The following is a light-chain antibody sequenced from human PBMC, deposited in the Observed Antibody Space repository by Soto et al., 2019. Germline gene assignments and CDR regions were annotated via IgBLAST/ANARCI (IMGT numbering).Light chain of an antibody. J-gene: IGKJ5*01. CDR3: QQYDDYPIT. V-gene: IGKV1-33*01. CDR2: DAS. Sequence: DIQMTQSPSSLSASVVDRVTITCQASQDIRKYLNWYQQRPGKAPNLLIYDASNLETGVPSRFSGSGSGTDFTFTINSLQPEDFATYYCQQYDDYPITFGQGTRLEIK. CDR1: QDIRKY.